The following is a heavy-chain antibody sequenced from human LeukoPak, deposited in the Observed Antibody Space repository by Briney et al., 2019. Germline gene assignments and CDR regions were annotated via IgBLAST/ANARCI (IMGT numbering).Heavy chain of an antibody. CDR3: ARDRYNWSDGAAFDI. D-gene: IGHD1-1*01. CDR2: ISSSSSTI. J-gene: IGHJ3*02. V-gene: IGHV3-48*01. CDR1: GFTFRSYW. Sequence: GGPLRLSCAASGFTFRSYWMHWVRQAPGKGREWVSYISSSSSTIYYADPVKGRSTISRDNAKNSLYLQMNSLRAEDTAVYYCARDRYNWSDGAAFDIWGQGTMVTVSS.